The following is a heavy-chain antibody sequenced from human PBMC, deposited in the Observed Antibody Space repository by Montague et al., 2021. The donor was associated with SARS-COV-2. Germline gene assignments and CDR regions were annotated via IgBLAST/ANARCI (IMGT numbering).Heavy chain of an antibody. V-gene: IGHV4-34*01. CDR2: INHSGTT. CDR1: GGSFSGYY. J-gene: IGHJ4*02. D-gene: IGHD4-23*01. Sequence: ETLSLTCAVYGGSFSGYYWTWIRQSPGKGLEWIAEINHSGTTNYNFNPSLRSRVTISVDTSKSQFSLKLTSVTAADTGVYYCARWDPQTLTLIGLRGKSASDYWGQGTLVTVSS. CDR3: ARWDPQTLTLIGLRGKSASDY.